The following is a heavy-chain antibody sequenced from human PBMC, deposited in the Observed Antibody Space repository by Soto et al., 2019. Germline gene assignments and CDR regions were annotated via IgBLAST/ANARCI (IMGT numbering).Heavy chain of an antibody. CDR3: ARYSGYCTNGVCYTDYYYYGMDV. D-gene: IGHD2-8*01. CDR1: GGTFSSYA. CDR2: IIPIFGTA. J-gene: IGHJ6*02. V-gene: IGHV1-69*13. Sequence: SVKVSCKASGGTFSSYAISWVRQAPGQGLEWMGGIIPIFGTANYAQKFQGRVTITADESTSTAYMELSSLRSEDTAVYYCARYSGYCTNGVCYTDYYYYGMDVWGQGTTVTVSS.